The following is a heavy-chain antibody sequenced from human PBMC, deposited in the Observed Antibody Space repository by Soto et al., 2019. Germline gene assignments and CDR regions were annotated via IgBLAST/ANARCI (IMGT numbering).Heavy chain of an antibody. CDR1: GFTFSSNW. D-gene: IGHD2-15*01. V-gene: IGHV3-23*01. Sequence: GGSLRLSCVGSGFTFSSNWMSWVRQVPGKGLEWVSAISGSGGSTYYADSVKGRFTISRDNSKNTLYLQMNSLRAEDTAVYYCAKWLLLDEKRNFDYWGQGTLVTVSS. J-gene: IGHJ4*02. CDR2: ISGSGGST. CDR3: AKWLLLDEKRNFDY.